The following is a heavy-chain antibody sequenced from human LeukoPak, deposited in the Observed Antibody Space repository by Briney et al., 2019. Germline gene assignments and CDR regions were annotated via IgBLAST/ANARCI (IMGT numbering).Heavy chain of an antibody. J-gene: IGHJ4*02. CDR2: ISWNSGSI. V-gene: IGHV3-9*01. CDR1: GFTFDDYA. Sequence: GGSLRLSCAASGFTFDDYAMHWVRQAPGKGLEWVSGISWNSGSIGYADSVKGRFTISRDNAKKSLYLQMNSLRAEDTALYYCATEYYDSSGYFDYWSQGTLVTVSS. CDR3: ATEYYDSSGYFDY. D-gene: IGHD3-22*01.